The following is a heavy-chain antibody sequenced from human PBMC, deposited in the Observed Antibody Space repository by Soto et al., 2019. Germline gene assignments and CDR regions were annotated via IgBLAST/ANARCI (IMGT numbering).Heavy chain of an antibody. J-gene: IGHJ5*02. V-gene: IGHV5-51*01. CDR3: ARHIAWEAAANAPWFDP. D-gene: IGHD6-13*01. CDR2: VYPVKSDS. CDR1: GYSLTSYW. Sequence: GESLKISCKGSGYSLTSYWLGWVRQMPGKGLEWMGSVYPVKSDSRYSPSVQGQVTIAADKSISSVYLQWSSLKASDIAMYYCARHIAWEAAANAPWFDPWGQGTLVTVSS.